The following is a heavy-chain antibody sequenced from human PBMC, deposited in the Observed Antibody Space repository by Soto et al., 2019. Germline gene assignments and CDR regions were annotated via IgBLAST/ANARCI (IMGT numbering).Heavy chain of an antibody. Sequence: PGGSLRLSCKASGFTFGGYTMSWVRRAPGKGLEWVGFTRGKAYGGTTEYAASVKGRFTISRDDSKSIVYLQMNSLRTEDTAVYYCTRVGYSLYEIVVHSFDSWGQGALVTVSS. V-gene: IGHV3-49*04. CDR2: TRGKAYGGTT. CDR1: GFTFGGYT. D-gene: IGHD5-12*01. J-gene: IGHJ4*02. CDR3: TRVGYSLYEIVVHSFDS.